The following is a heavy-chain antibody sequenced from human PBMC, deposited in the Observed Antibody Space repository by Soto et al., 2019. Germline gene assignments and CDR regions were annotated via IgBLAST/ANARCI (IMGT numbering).Heavy chain of an antibody. CDR1: GYTFTSYA. D-gene: IGHD6-19*01. V-gene: IGHV1-3*01. Sequence: ASVKVSCKASGYTFTSYAMHWVRQAPGQRLEWMGWINAGNGNTKNSQKFQGRVTITRDTSASTAYMELSSLRSEDTAVYYCATQQWLERGFGDYWGQGTLVTVSS. CDR2: INAGNGNT. J-gene: IGHJ4*02. CDR3: ATQQWLERGFGDY.